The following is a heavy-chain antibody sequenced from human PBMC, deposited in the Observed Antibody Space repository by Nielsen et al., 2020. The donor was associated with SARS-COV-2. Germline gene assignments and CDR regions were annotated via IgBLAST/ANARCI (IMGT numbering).Heavy chain of an antibody. CDR3: AKDRWAAAAFKFDY. CDR2: IWYDGSNK. J-gene: IGHJ4*02. Sequence: GGSLRLSCAASGFTFSSYGMHWVRQAPGKGLEWVAVIWYDGSNKYYADSVKGRFTISRDNSKNTLYLQMNSLRAEDTAVYYCAKDRWAAAAFKFDYWGQGTLVTVSS. V-gene: IGHV3-33*06. D-gene: IGHD6-13*01. CDR1: GFTFSSYG.